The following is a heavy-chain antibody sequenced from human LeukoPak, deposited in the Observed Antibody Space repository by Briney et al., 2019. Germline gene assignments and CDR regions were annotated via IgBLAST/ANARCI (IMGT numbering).Heavy chain of an antibody. CDR1: GFTFSSYS. CDR3: ASSYCSGGSCYSIYFQR. Sequence: PGGSLRLSCAASGFTFSSYSMNWVRQAPGKGLEWVSSISSSSSYIYYADSVKGRFTISRDNAKNSLYLQMNSLRAEDTAVYYCASSYCSGGSCYSIYFQRWGQGTLVTVSS. D-gene: IGHD2-15*01. CDR2: ISSSSSYI. J-gene: IGHJ1*01. V-gene: IGHV3-21*01.